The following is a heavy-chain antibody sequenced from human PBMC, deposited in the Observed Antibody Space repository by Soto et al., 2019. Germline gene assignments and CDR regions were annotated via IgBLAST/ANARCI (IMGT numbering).Heavy chain of an antibody. D-gene: IGHD3-10*01. V-gene: IGHV4-39*01. CDR3: ARHTAGSLAHFGMDV. Sequence: QVQLQESGPGLVKPSETLSLPCTVSGGSISSSYYYWGWIRQPPGKGLEWIGSIYYSGSTYHNPSLKSRVTMSVDTSKNQFSLNLNSVTAADTAVYYCARHTAGSLAHFGMDVWGQGTTVTVSS. CDR1: GGSISSSYYY. J-gene: IGHJ6*02. CDR2: IYYSGST.